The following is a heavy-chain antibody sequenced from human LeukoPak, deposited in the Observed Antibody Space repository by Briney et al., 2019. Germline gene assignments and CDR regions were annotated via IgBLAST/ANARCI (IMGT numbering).Heavy chain of an antibody. Sequence: SETLSLTCAVYGGSFSGYQWSWVRQPPGKGLEWIGEINHSGVADYNPSLKSRVTISLDTSKNQFSLRLRSVTAADTAVYFCARPVGGIGRFRFDLWGRGTLVTVSS. CDR1: GGSFSGYQ. CDR2: INHSGVA. J-gene: IGHJ2*01. V-gene: IGHV4-34*01. D-gene: IGHD6-19*01. CDR3: ARPVGGIGRFRFDL.